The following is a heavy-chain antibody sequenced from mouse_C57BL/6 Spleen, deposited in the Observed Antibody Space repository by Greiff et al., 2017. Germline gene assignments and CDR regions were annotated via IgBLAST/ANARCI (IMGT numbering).Heavy chain of an antibody. J-gene: IGHJ2*01. CDR2: IYPGSGNT. Sequence: QVQLKESGAELVRPGASVKLSCKASGYTFTDYYINWVKQRPGQGLEWIARIYPGSGNTYYNEKFKGKATLTAEKSSSTAYMQLSSLTSEDSAVYFCAFYYDYGDDYWGQGTTLTVSS. V-gene: IGHV1-76*01. CDR3: AFYYDYGDDY. D-gene: IGHD2-4*01. CDR1: GYTFTDYY.